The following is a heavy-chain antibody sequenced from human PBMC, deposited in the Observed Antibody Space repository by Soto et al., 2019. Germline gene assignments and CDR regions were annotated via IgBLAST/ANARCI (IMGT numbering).Heavy chain of an antibody. J-gene: IGHJ6*02. D-gene: IGHD5-12*01. CDR1: VGTFWSYG. CDR2: IIPIFGTA. CDR3: ARGAGYSGYVHYYYYYYGMDA. Sequence: SXKVSFRACVGTFWSYGINWVRRAPGQVLEWMGGIIPIFGTANYAQKFQGRVTITSDESTSTAYMELSSLRSEDTAVYYCARGAGYSGYVHYYYYYYGMDAWGQGTKVTVYS. V-gene: IGHV1-69*13.